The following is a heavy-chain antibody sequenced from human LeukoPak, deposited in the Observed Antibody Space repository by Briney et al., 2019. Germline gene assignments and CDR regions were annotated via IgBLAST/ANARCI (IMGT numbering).Heavy chain of an antibody. CDR2: IRYDGSNK. V-gene: IGHV3-30*02. Sequence: GGSLRLSCTASGFTFSSYWMSWVRQAPGKGLEWVAFIRYDGSNKYYADSVKGRFTISRDNSKNTLYLQMNSLRAEDTAVYYCAKDLTFSNYYDSSGYDYWGREPWSPSPQ. CDR1: GFTFSSYW. J-gene: IGHJ4*02. CDR3: AKDLTFSNYYDSSGYDY. D-gene: IGHD3-22*01.